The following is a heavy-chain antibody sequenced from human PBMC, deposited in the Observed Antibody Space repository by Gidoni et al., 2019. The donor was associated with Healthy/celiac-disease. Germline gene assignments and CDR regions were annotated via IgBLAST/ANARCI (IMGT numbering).Heavy chain of an antibody. CDR1: GFTFRSYG. CDR3: AKDHLPSGGDPFDY. J-gene: IGHJ4*02. D-gene: IGHD2-21*02. V-gene: IGHV3-30*18. CDR2: ISYDGSNK. Sequence: QVQLVESGGGVVQPGRSLRLSWSASGFTFRSYGMHWVRQAPGKGLEWVAVISYDGSNKYYADSVKGRFTISRDNSKNTLYLQMNSLRAEDTAVYYCAKDHLPSGGDPFDYWGQGTLVTVSS.